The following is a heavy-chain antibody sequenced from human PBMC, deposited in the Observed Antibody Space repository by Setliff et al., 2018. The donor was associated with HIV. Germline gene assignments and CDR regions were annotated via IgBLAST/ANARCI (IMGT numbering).Heavy chain of an antibody. CDR2: IYYSGST. CDR1: GDSINDYY. CDR3: ARSRTSSGYYGVTGYGMDV. V-gene: IGHV4-59*01. D-gene: IGHD3-22*01. Sequence: SETLSLTCTVSGDSINDYYWTWIRQPPGKGLEWIGYIYYSGSTNYNPSLKSRVTISVATSKNQFSLKLNSVTTADTAVYYCARSRTSSGYYGVTGYGMDVWGQGTTVTVSS. J-gene: IGHJ6*02.